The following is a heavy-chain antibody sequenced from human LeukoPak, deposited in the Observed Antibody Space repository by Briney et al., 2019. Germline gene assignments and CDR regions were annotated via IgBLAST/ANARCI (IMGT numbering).Heavy chain of an antibody. CDR2: INGDGRNI. Sequence: GGSLRLSCVASGFTFSSYWMHWVRQDPRKGLVWVSRINGDGRNINYADSVRGRFTISRDNAKNTLYLQTNSLRAEDTAVYYCARLWGDATIFDLWGQGTLVTVSS. CDR3: ARLWGDATIFDL. CDR1: GFTFSSYW. V-gene: IGHV3-74*01. D-gene: IGHD4/OR15-4a*01. J-gene: IGHJ4*02.